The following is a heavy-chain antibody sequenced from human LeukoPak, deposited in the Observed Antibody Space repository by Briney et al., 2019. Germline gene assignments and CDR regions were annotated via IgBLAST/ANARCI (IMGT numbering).Heavy chain of an antibody. J-gene: IGHJ4*02. V-gene: IGHV3-7*01. CDR1: GFTFSSYW. CDR3: AREAFRVVVPAAEIDY. CDR2: IKQDGSEK. Sequence: PGGSLRLSCAGSGFTFSSYWMSWVRQAPGKGLEWVANIKQDGSEKYYVDSVKGRFTISRDNAKNSLYLQMNSLRAEDTAVYYCAREAFRVVVPAAEIDYWGQGTLVTVSS. D-gene: IGHD2-2*01.